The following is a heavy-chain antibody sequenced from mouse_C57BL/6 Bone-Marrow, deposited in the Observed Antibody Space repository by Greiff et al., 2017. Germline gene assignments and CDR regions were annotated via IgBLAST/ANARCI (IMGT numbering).Heavy chain of an antibody. CDR3: ATPSNYERWYFDV. Sequence: EVQLQQSGPELVKPGASVKMSCKASGYTFTDYNMHWVKQSHGKSLEWIGYINPNNGGTSYNQKFKGKATLTVNKSSSTAYMDPRSLTSEDSAVYYCATPSNYERWYFDVWGTGTTVTVSS. CDR1: GYTFTDYN. CDR2: INPNNGGT. J-gene: IGHJ1*03. V-gene: IGHV1-22*01. D-gene: IGHD2-5*01.